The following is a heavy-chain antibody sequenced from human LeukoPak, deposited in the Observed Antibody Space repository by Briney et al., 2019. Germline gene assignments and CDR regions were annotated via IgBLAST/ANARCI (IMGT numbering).Heavy chain of an antibody. D-gene: IGHD6-19*01. CDR3: ARLDLGAVAVTGFDY. CDR1: GYSFTSYW. J-gene: IGHJ4*02. Sequence: GESLKISCKGSGYSFTSYWIGWVRQMPGKGLGWMGIIYPGDSDTRYSPSFRGQVTISADKSISTAYLQWSSLKASDTAMYYCARLDLGAVAVTGFDYWGQGTLVTVSS. V-gene: IGHV5-51*01. CDR2: IYPGDSDT.